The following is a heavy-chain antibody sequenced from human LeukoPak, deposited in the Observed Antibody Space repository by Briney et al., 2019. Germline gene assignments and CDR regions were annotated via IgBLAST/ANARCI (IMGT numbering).Heavy chain of an antibody. CDR2: IWYDGSNK. CDR1: GFTFSSYG. CDR3: ARENWYCSSTSCYFDY. D-gene: IGHD2-2*01. Sequence: GGSLRLSCAASGFTFSSYGMHWVRQAPGKGLEWVSVIWYDGSNKYYADSVKGRFTISRDNSKNTLYLQMNSLRAEDTAVYYCARENWYCSSTSCYFDYWGQGTLVTVSS. V-gene: IGHV3-33*01. J-gene: IGHJ4*02.